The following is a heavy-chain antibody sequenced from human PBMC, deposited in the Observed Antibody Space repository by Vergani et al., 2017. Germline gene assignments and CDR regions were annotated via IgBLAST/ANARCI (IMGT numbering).Heavy chain of an antibody. CDR3: TKGSRGYTGYFLDY. J-gene: IGHJ4*02. D-gene: IGHD5-12*01. Sequence: EVQLLESGGGLVQPGGSLRLSCEASGFSFPGYAMSWVRQAPGKRLEWVSSVSGSSATPYYADSVKGRFIISRDNSKNTLHLQMNSLRADDTAVYYCTKGSRGYTGYFLDYWGQGTLATVSS. CDR1: GFSFPGYA. V-gene: IGHV3-23*01. CDR2: VSGSSATP.